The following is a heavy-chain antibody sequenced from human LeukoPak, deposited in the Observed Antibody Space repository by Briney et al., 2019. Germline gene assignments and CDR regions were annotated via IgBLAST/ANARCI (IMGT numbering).Heavy chain of an antibody. V-gene: IGHV4-31*03. CDR2: IYYSGST. CDR3: ARQTVTTTSFDY. Sequence: PSETLSLTCTVSGGSISSGGYYWSWIRQHPGKGLEWIGYIYYSGSTYYNPSLKSRVTISVDTSKNQFSLKLSSVTPADTAVYYSARQTVTTTSFDYWGQGTLVTVSS. J-gene: IGHJ4*02. CDR1: GGSISSGGYY. D-gene: IGHD4-11*01.